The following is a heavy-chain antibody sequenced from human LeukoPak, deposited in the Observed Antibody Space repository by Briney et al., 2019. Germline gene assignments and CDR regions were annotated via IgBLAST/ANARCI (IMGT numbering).Heavy chain of an antibody. CDR3: ARPLFRGAFDI. D-gene: IGHD2-21*01. CDR1: RFTLRSYW. V-gene: IGHV3-7*04. Sequence: GGSLRLSCAASRFTLRSYWMSWVRQAPGKGLEWVANIEQDGSEKYYVDSVKGRFTISRDNAKNSLYLEMNSLRAEDTALYYCARPLFRGAFDIWGQGTMVTVSS. CDR2: IEQDGSEK. J-gene: IGHJ3*02.